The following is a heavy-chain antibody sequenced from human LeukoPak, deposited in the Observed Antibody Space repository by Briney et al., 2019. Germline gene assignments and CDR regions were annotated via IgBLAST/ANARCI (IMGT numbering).Heavy chain of an antibody. V-gene: IGHV3-23*01. CDR1: GFTFSSYW. D-gene: IGHD2-2*03. Sequence: GGSLRLSCAASGFTFSSYWMNWVRQAPGKGLEWVSAINTGGGTSSADSVKGRFTISRDNSESTLYLQMSSLRAEDTAVYYCARGLDSVTWGPFDIWGQGTVVTVSS. CDR2: INTGGGT. CDR3: ARGLDSVTWGPFDI. J-gene: IGHJ3*02.